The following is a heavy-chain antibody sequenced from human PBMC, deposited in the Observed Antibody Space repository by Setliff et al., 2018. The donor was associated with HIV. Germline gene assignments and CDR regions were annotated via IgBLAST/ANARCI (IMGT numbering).Heavy chain of an antibody. CDR2: ISYDGNNK. J-gene: IGHJ4*02. Sequence: PGGSLRLSCAASGFTFSSYAMHWVRQAPGKGLEWVAVISYDGNNKYYADSVKGRFTISRDNSKNTLYLQINSLRAEDTAVYYCARVFGPHDGYVDYWGQGTLVTVSS. D-gene: IGHD2-8*01. V-gene: IGHV3-30*04. CDR1: GFTFSSYA. CDR3: ARVFGPHDGYVDY.